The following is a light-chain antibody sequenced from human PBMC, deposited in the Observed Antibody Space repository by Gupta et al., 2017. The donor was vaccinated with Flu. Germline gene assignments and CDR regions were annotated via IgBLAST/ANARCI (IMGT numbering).Light chain of an antibody. J-gene: IGLJ2*01. V-gene: IGLV2-8*01. CDR3: SSNSGNNILV. CDR1: SSDVGGYNY. Sequence: TSSDVGGYNYVAWYQHHPGKDPKLILFDVNKRPSGVPVRFSGSKSGNTASLTVSGLQAEDDAEYYCSSNSGNNILVFGGGTKLTVL. CDR2: DVN.